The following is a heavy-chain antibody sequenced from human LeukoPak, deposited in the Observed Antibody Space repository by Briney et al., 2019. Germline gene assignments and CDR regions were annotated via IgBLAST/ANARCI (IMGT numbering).Heavy chain of an antibody. Sequence: GWSLRLSCAASGFSFSSYAMHWVRQAPGKGLECVAVISYDGSNKYYADSVKGRFTISRDNSKNTLYLQMNRLRAEDTAVYYCARGVLELELDYWGQGTLVTVSS. CDR3: ARGVLELELDY. CDR2: ISYDGSNK. V-gene: IGHV3-30*04. CDR1: GFSFSSYA. D-gene: IGHD1-1*01. J-gene: IGHJ4*02.